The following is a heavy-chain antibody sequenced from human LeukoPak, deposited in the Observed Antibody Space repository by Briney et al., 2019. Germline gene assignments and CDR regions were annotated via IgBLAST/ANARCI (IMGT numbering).Heavy chain of an antibody. Sequence: PGGSLRLSCAASGFTFSSYEMNWVRQAPGKGLEWVSYISSSGSTIYYADSVKGRFTISRDNAKNSLSLQMNSLRAEDTAVYYCARERSGSENFDYWGQGTLVTVSS. V-gene: IGHV3-48*03. CDR2: ISSSGSTI. J-gene: IGHJ4*02. CDR3: ARERSGSENFDY. D-gene: IGHD3-22*01. CDR1: GFTFSSYE.